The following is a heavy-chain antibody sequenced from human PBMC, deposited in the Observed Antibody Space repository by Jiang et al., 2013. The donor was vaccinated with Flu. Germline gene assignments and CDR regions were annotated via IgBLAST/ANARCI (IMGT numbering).Heavy chain of an antibody. CDR2: INPNSGGT. D-gene: IGHD6-13*01. CDR1: GYTFTGYY. J-gene: IGHJ5*02. CDR3: ARAIAAAGTFWWFDP. Sequence: GAEVKKPGASVKVSCKASGYTFTGYYMHWVRQAPGQGLEWMGWINPNSGGTNYAQKFQGRVTMTRDTSISTAYMELSRLRSDDTAVYYCARAIAAAGTFWWFDPWGQGTLVTVSS. V-gene: IGHV1-2*02.